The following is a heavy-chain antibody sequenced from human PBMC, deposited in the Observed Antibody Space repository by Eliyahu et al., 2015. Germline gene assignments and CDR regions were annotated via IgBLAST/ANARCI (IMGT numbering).Heavy chain of an antibody. CDR2: IYTSGTT. V-gene: IGHV4-61*02. J-gene: IGHJ4*02. D-gene: IGHD2-21*01. CDR1: GGSISXGGYY. Sequence: QVQLQESGPGLVKPSXTLSLPCPVSGGSISXGGYYWNWIRQPPGKRLEWIGRIYTSGTTDYSPSLKSRVTISLDTSNNQLSLKLRSVTAADTGVYYCVRHIKNADPGYWGQGTLVTVSS. CDR3: VRHIKNADPGY.